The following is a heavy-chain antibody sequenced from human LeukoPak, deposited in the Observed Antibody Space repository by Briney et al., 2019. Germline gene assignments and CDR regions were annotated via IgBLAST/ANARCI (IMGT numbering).Heavy chain of an antibody. CDR2: ISYDGSNK. CDR1: GFTFSSYG. D-gene: IGHD5-12*01. J-gene: IGHJ6*02. V-gene: IGHV3-30*18. Sequence: PGGSLRLSCAASGFTFSSYGMHWVRQAPGKGLEWVAVISYDGSNKYYADSVKGRFTISRDNSKNTLYLQMNSLRAEDTAVYYCAKDTDGYSGYDYDYYYYGMDVWGQGTTVTVSS. CDR3: AKDTDGYSGYDYDYYYYGMDV.